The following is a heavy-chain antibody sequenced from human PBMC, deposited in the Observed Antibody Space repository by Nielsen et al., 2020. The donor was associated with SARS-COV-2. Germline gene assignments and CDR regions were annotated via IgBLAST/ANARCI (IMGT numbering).Heavy chain of an antibody. V-gene: IGHV4-34*09. Sequence: SETLSLTCAVYGGSFSGYYWSWIRQPPGKGLEWIGEINHSGSTNYNPSLKSRVTISVDTSKNQFSLKLSSVTAADTAVYYCARDGGETTSLDYWGQGTLVTVSS. CDR1: GGSFSGYY. J-gene: IGHJ4*02. CDR3: ARDGGETTSLDY. D-gene: IGHD4-17*01. CDR2: INHSGST.